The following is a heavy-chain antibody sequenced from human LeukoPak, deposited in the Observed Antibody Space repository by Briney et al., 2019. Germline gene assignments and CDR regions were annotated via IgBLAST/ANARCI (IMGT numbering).Heavy chain of an antibody. CDR1: GFTFNNYG. CDR3: AKGPLSGTAAAIDY. Sequence: GGSLRLSCAASGFTFNNYGMHWVRQAPGKGLEWVAVISYDGRNIHYPDSVKGRFTISRDISTDTPWLQMDSLRTEDTAVYYCAKGPLSGTAAAIDYWGQGTLVTVSS. V-gene: IGHV3-30*18. D-gene: IGHD2-2*01. J-gene: IGHJ4*02. CDR2: ISYDGRNI.